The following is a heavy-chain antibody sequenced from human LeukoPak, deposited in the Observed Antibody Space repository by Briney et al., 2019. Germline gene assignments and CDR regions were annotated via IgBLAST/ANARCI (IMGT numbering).Heavy chain of an antibody. V-gene: IGHV3-7*01. CDR2: LKQDGSAK. D-gene: IGHD1-7*01. CDR3: ARWEIRGTAHKLDY. Sequence: GGSLRLSCAASGFTFSSYWMSWVRQAPGKGLEWVASLKQDGSAKYFVDSVKGRFTISRDNAKNSMYLQMNSLRAEDTAVYYCARWEIRGTAHKLDYWGQGTLVTVSS. CDR1: GFTFSSYW. J-gene: IGHJ4*02.